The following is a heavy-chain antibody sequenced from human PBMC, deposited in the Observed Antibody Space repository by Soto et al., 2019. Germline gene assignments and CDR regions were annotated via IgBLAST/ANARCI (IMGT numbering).Heavy chain of an antibody. V-gene: IGHV4-30-2*01. CDR2: VSHSGST. J-gene: IGHJ4*02. CDR1: GGSISSGGYS. Sequence: QLQLQESGSGLVKPSQTLSLTCAVSGGSISSGGYSWSWIRQPPGKGLEWIGYVSHSGSTYYTPSLKSRVTTSVGRSTNEFSLKLSSVPAADTAVYYCARVPPRWAQGTLVNVSS. CDR3: ARVPPR.